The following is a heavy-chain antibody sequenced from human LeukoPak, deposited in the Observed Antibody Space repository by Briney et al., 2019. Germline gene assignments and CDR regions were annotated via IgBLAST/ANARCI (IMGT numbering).Heavy chain of an antibody. CDR2: ISGSGGST. Sequence: GGSLRLSCAASGFTFSSYAMSWVRQAPGKGLEWVSAISGSGGSTYYADSVKGRFTISRDNSKNTLYLQMNSLRAEDTAVYYCARDSEITIFGVVSRPFGYWGQGTLVTVSS. CDR3: ARDSEITIFGVVSRPFGY. V-gene: IGHV3-23*01. J-gene: IGHJ4*02. D-gene: IGHD3-3*01. CDR1: GFTFSSYA.